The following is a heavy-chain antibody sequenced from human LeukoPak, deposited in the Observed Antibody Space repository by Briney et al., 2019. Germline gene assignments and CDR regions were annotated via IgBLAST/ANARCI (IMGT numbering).Heavy chain of an antibody. Sequence: SETLSLTCAVYGGSFSGYYWSWIRQPPGQGLEWIGEINHSGSTNYNPSLKSRVTISVDTSKNQFSLKLSSVTAADTAVYYCARHARSSGWYARTLDYWGQGTLVTVSS. J-gene: IGHJ4*02. CDR1: GGSFSGYY. CDR3: ARHARSSGWYARTLDY. D-gene: IGHD6-19*01. V-gene: IGHV4-34*01. CDR2: INHSGST.